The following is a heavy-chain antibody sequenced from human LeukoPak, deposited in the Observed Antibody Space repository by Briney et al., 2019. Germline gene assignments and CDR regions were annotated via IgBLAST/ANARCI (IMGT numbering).Heavy chain of an antibody. CDR2: IYSSGST. D-gene: IGHD6-19*01. V-gene: IGHV4-61*02. J-gene: IGHJ5*02. CDR3: ARGPSGQWLVLKP. CDR1: GGSISSRSYY. Sequence: SETLSLTCTVSGGSISSRSYYWGWIRQSAGKGLEWIGRIYSSGSTNYNPSLKSRVTMSVDTSKNQISLKLSSVTAADTAVYYCARGPSGQWLVLKPWGQGTLVTVSS.